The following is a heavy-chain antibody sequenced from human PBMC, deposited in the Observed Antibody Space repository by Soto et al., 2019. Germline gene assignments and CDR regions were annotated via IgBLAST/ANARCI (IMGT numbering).Heavy chain of an antibody. CDR1: GVSISSYY. CDR2: IYYSGST. D-gene: IGHD4-17*01. V-gene: IGHV4-59*01. CDR3: ARCTTTVTTWYYYYYMDV. Sequence: PSETLSLTCTVSGVSISSYYWSWIRQPPGKGLEWIGYIYYSGSTNYNPSLKSRVTISVDTSKNQFSLKLSSVTAADTAVYYCARCTTTVTTWYYYYYMDVWGKGTTVTVSS. J-gene: IGHJ6*03.